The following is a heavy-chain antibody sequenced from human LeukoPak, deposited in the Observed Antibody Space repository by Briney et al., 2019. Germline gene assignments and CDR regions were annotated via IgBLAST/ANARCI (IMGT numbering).Heavy chain of an antibody. J-gene: IGHJ4*02. CDR3: AREYNWNPYYFDY. CDR2: IIPIFGTA. CDR1: GGTFSSYA. Sequence: ASVKVSCKASGGTFSSYAISWVRQAPGQGLEWMGGIIPIFGTANYAQKFQGRVTITTDESTGTAYMELSSLRSEDTAVYYCAREYNWNPYYFDYWGQGTLVTVSS. D-gene: IGHD1-20*01. V-gene: IGHV1-69*05.